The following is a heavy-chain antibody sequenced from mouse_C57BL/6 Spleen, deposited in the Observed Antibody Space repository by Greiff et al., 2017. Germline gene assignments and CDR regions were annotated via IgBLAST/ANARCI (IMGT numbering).Heavy chain of an antibody. CDR1: GYTFTSYW. V-gene: IGHV1-72*01. CDR3: ALYYDYDGGFDY. J-gene: IGHJ2*01. D-gene: IGHD2-4*01. CDR2: IDPNSGGT. Sequence: QVQLKQPGAELVKPGASVKLSCKASGYTFTSYWMHWVKQRPGRGLEWIGRIDPNSGGTKYNEKFKSKATLTVDKPSSTAYMQLSSLTSEDSAVYYCALYYDYDGGFDYWGQGTTLTVSS.